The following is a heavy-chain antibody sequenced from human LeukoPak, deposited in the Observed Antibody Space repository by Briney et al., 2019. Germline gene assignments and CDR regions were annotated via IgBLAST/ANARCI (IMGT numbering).Heavy chain of an antibody. Sequence: PSQTLSLTCAVSGASLNSGTYFWNWIRQPAGKGLEWIGRIYTSGNTNYNPSLKSRVTISIDTSNNKISLRLISVTATDTAMYYCARQTGSGLFTLPGGQGTLVTVSS. D-gene: IGHD3/OR15-3a*01. CDR2: IYTSGNT. CDR1: GASLNSGTYF. J-gene: IGHJ4*02. CDR3: ARQTGSGLFTLP. V-gene: IGHV4-61*02.